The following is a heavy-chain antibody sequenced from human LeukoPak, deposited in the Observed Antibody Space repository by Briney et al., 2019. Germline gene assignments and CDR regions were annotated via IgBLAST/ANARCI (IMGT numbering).Heavy chain of an antibody. CDR1: GGSISSSYYY. D-gene: IGHD3-9*01. CDR3: ARDGRYFDSPYFDY. V-gene: IGHV4-39*07. CDR2: IYYSGST. J-gene: IGHJ4*02. Sequence: SETLSLTCTVSGGSISSSYYYWGWIRQPPGKGLEWIGSIYYSGSTYYNPSLKSRVTIPVDTSTNQFSLKLSSVTAADTAVYYCARDGRYFDSPYFDYWGLGILVTVSS.